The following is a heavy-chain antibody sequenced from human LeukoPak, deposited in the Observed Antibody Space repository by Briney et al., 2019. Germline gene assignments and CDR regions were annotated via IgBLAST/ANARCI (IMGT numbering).Heavy chain of an antibody. CDR3: ARRRVPAAIDY. CDR1: GGSFSGYY. CDR2: IYYSGST. V-gene: IGHV4-59*08. J-gene: IGHJ4*02. Sequence: SETLSLTCAVYGGSFSGYYWSWIRQPPGKGLEWIGYIYYSGSTNYNPSLKSRVTISVDTSKNQFSLKLSSVTAADTAVYYCARRRVPAAIDYWGQGTLVTVSS. D-gene: IGHD2-2*01.